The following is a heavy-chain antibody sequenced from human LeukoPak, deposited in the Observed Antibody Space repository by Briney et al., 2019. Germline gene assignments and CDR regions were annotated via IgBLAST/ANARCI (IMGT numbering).Heavy chain of an antibody. CDR1: GYTFTGYY. V-gene: IGHV1-2*02. J-gene: IGHJ4*02. CDR3: ARDAPDSYDSSGYYYY. Sequence: ASVKVSCKASGYTFTGYYMHWVRQAPGQGLEWMGWINPNSGGTNYAQKFQGRATMTRDTSISTAYMELSRLRSDDTAVYYCARDAPDSYDSSGYYYYWGQGTLVTVSS. CDR2: INPNSGGT. D-gene: IGHD3-22*01.